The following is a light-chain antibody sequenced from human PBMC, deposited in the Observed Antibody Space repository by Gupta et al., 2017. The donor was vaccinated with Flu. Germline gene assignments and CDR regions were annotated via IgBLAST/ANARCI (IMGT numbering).Light chain of an antibody. V-gene: IGLV3-21*02. Sequence: SYVLTQPPSESVAPGQTASITCGANNIGSKSAYWYQQKPGQAPVLVVYDDIARPSGIPERFSGSNSGNTATLTVTSVEAEDEADYYCQVWETSGDHPVFGGGTKLNVL. J-gene: IGLJ3*02. CDR2: DDI. CDR3: QVWETSGDHPV. CDR1: NIGSKS.